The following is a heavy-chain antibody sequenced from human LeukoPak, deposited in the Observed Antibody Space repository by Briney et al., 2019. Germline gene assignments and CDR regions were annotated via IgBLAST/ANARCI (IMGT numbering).Heavy chain of an antibody. CDR1: GYSISSGYY. Sequence: SETLSLTCAVSGYSISSGYYWGWIRQPPGKGLEWIGSIYHSGSAYYNPPLKSRVTISVDTSKNQFSLKLSSVTAADTAVYYYARDAKSGSYQYYYYGMDVWGKGTTVTVSS. D-gene: IGHD3-10*01. CDR2: IYHSGSA. CDR3: ARDAKSGSYQYYYYGMDV. J-gene: IGHJ6*04. V-gene: IGHV4-38-2*02.